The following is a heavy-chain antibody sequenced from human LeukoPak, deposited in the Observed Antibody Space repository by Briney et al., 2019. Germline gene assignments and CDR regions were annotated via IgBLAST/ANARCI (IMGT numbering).Heavy chain of an antibody. V-gene: IGHV3-23*01. CDR3: AKRGTDY. J-gene: IGHJ4*02. CDR2: FSATGGNT. CDR1: GFTFSSYA. D-gene: IGHD3-10*01. Sequence: GGSLRLSCAASGFTFSSYAMSWVRQAPGKGLEWVSGFSATGGNTHYADSVKGRFTISRDNSKNTLYLQMNSLRAEDTAVYYCAKRGTDYWGQGTLVTVSS.